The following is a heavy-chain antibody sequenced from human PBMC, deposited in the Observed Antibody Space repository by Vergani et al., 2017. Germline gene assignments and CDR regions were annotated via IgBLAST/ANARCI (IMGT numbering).Heavy chain of an antibody. J-gene: IGHJ3*02. Sequence: VQLVQSGAEVKKPGSSVKVSCKASGGTFSSYAMSWVRQAPGKGLEWVSAISGSGGSTYYADSVKGRFTISRDNSKNTLYLQMNSLRAEDTAVYYCAKGLTRARRMRDDAFDIWGQGTMVTVSS. CDR1: GGTFSSYA. CDR3: AKGLTRARRMRDDAFDI. CDR2: ISGSGGST. V-gene: IGHV3-23*04. D-gene: IGHD3-10*01.